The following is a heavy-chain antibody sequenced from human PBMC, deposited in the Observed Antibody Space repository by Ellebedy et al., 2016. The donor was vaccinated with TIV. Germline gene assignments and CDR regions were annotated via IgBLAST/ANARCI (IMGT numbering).Heavy chain of an antibody. CDR1: GESLNDDF. Sequence: MPSETLSLTCAVYGESLNDDFFNWVRQSPGKGLEWIGALEHNAIVNYNPSLASRVTISVDTSKNQVSLRLTSVTAADTAVYYCVTSPLDPVNPPLWGQGTLVTVSS. J-gene: IGHJ4*02. V-gene: IGHV4-34*01. CDR3: VTSPLDPVNPPL. CDR2: LEHNAIV.